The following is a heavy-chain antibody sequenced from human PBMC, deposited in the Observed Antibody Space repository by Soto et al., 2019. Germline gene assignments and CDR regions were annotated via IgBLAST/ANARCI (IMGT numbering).Heavy chain of an antibody. Sequence: GGSLRLSCEASGFTFSSYSMNWVRQAPGKGLEWVSSISSSSSYIYYADSVKGRFTISRDNAKNSLYLQMNSLRAEDTAVYYCARWVSSGYFFDYWGQGTLVTVSS. CDR3: ARWVSSGYFFDY. CDR1: GFTFSSYS. D-gene: IGHD3-22*01. J-gene: IGHJ4*02. CDR2: ISSSSSYI. V-gene: IGHV3-21*01.